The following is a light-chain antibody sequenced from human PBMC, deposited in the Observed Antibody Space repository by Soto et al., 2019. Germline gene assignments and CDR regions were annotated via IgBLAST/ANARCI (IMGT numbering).Light chain of an antibody. J-gene: IGKJ4*01. Sequence: DIQMTQSPSTLAASVGDRVTITCRASQNINSWLAWYQQKPGKAPKLLIYKASNLENGVPSRFSGSGSGTEFTVTISSLQPDDFATYYCQQYLIYPLTFGGGTTVEIK. CDR2: KAS. V-gene: IGKV1-5*03. CDR3: QQYLIYPLT. CDR1: QNINSW.